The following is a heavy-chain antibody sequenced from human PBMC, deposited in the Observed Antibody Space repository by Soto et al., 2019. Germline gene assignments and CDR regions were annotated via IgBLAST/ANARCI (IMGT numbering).Heavy chain of an antibody. D-gene: IGHD2-21*02. V-gene: IGHV3-43*01. CDR1: GFTFDDYS. Sequence: GGSLRLSCAASGFTFDDYSMHRVRQAPGKGLEWVSLISWDGGSTYYADSVKGRFTISRDNSKNSLYLQMNSLTTEDTAFYFCGKDGAVSDCTKLDFWGQGALVTGSA. CDR3: GKDGAVSDCTKLDF. CDR2: ISWDGGST. J-gene: IGHJ4*02.